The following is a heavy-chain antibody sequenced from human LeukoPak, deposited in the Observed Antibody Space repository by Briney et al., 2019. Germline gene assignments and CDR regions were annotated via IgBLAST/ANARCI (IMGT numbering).Heavy chain of an antibody. CDR2: INPNSGGT. J-gene: IGHJ4*02. CDR3: ALLYDSSGYYNDY. Sequence: ASVKVSCKDSGYSFTGYYMHWVRQAPGQGLEWMGWINPNSGGTNYAQKFQGRVTMTRDTSTSTVYMELSSLRSEDTAVHYCALLYDSSGYYNDYWGQGTLVTVSS. CDR1: GYSFTGYY. V-gene: IGHV1-2*02. D-gene: IGHD3-22*01.